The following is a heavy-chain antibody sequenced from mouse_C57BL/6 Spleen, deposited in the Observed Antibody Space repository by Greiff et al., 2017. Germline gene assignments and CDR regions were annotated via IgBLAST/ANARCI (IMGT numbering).Heavy chain of an antibody. J-gene: IGHJ4*01. CDR3: SRWDGDLYYAVDY. D-gene: IGHD2-13*01. CDR2: IYPDNGRT. V-gene: IGHV1-26*01. CDR1: GYTFTDYC. Sequence: EVQLQQSGPELVKPWASVKISCKASGYTFTDYCIHWVKQRPGQGLEWIGDIYPDNGRTSYNQKFKGKATLTVDRSSSTAYMELRSLTSEDSAVYYCSRWDGDLYYAVDYWGHGASVTVSS.